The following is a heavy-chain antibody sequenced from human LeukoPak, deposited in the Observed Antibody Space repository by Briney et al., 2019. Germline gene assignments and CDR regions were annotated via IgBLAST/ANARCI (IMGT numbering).Heavy chain of an antibody. Sequence: GGSLRLSCADSGFTFSSYAMSWVRQAPGKGLEWVSVVSGSGSSTYYAASVKGRFTISRDNSRNTLYLQMNSLRAEDTAVYYCAKDLVAFDIWGQGTMVTVSS. CDR1: GFTFSSYA. CDR3: AKDLVAFDI. V-gene: IGHV3-23*01. CDR2: VSGSGSST. J-gene: IGHJ3*02.